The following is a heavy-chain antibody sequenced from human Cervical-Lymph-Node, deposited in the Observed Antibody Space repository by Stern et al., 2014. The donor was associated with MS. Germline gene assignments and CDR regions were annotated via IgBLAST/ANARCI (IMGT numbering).Heavy chain of an antibody. CDR1: GGSISSGNYY. Sequence: QLQLQESGPGLVKPSQTLSLTCTVSGGSISSGNYYWTWIRQPAGKGLGWIGHIHTSGSTNYNPSLKSRVTISLDTSKNHFSLRRGSVTAADTAVYYCARDVIAAAEYFDSWGQGTLVTVSS. V-gene: IGHV4-61*02. CDR2: IHTSGST. D-gene: IGHD6-25*01. J-gene: IGHJ4*02. CDR3: ARDVIAAAEYFDS.